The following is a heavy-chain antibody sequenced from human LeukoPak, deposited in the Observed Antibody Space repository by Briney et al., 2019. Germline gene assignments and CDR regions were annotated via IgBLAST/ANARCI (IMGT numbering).Heavy chain of an antibody. D-gene: IGHD6-6*01. CDR2: IYYTGNT. J-gene: IGHJ5*02. V-gene: IGHV4-59*01. CDR1: GGSISSYY. Sequence: SETLSLTCTVSGGSISSYYWSWIRQPPGKGLEWIGYIYYTGNTNYNPSLKSRVAISLDTSKNQFSLKLTSVTAADTAVYYCARRRSDLSSSSPRNWFDPWGQGTLVTVSS. CDR3: ARRRSDLSSSSPRNWFDP.